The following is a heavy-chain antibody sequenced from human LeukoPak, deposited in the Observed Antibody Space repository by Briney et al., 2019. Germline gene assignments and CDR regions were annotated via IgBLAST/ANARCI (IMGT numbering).Heavy chain of an antibody. Sequence: GGSLRLSCAASGFTFSVYWMHWVRQAPGKGLVWVSRINSDGTDTNYADSVKGRFTISRDNAKNTLYLQMNSLRAEDTAVYHCARGDNYYDRSVYHYSFDYWGQGSLVTVSS. CDR2: INSDGTDT. D-gene: IGHD3-22*01. V-gene: IGHV3-74*01. CDR1: GFTFSVYW. J-gene: IGHJ4*02. CDR3: ARGDNYYDRSVYHYSFDY.